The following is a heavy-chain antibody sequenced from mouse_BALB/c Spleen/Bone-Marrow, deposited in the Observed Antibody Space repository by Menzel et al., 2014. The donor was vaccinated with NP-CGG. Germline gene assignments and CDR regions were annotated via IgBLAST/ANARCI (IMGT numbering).Heavy chain of an antibody. J-gene: IGHJ4*01. CDR1: GFTFSNFG. D-gene: IGHD1-1*01. CDR2: ISSGSSTI. CDR3: ARRASPTGPMDY. Sequence: EVMLVESGGGLVQPGGSRKLSCAASGFTFSNFGMHWVRQAPEKGLEWVAYISSGSSTIYYADTVKGRFTISRDNPKNTLFLQMTSLRSEDTAMYYCARRASPTGPMDYWGQGTSVTVSS. V-gene: IGHV5-17*02.